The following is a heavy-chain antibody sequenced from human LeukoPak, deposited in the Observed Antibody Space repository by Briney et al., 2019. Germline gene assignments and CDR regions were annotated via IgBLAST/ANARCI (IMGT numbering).Heavy chain of an antibody. CDR3: ASGYYYYGSGSYPRY. V-gene: IGHV4-39*01. D-gene: IGHD3-10*01. J-gene: IGHJ4*02. Sequence: PSETLSLTCTVCGGSISSSSYYWGWIRQPPGKGLEWIGSIYYSGSTYYNLSLKSRVTISVDTSKNQFSLKLSSVTAADTAVYYCASGYYYYGSGSYPRYWGQGTLVTVPS. CDR2: IYYSGST. CDR1: GGSISSSSYY.